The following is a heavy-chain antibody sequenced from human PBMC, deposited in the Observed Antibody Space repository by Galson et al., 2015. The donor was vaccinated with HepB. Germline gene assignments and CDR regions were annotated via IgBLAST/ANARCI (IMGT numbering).Heavy chain of an antibody. Sequence: QSGAEVKKPGESLKISCKVSGYTLTELSMHWVRQAPGKGLEWMGGFDPEDGETIYAQKFQGRVTMTEDTSTDTAYMELSSLRSEDTAVYYCATDSRPRKWLRNPYYYYYGMDVWGQGTTVTVSS. V-gene: IGHV1-24*01. D-gene: IGHD5-12*01. CDR1: GYTLTELS. CDR2: FDPEDGET. J-gene: IGHJ6*02. CDR3: ATDSRPRKWLRNPYYYYYGMDV.